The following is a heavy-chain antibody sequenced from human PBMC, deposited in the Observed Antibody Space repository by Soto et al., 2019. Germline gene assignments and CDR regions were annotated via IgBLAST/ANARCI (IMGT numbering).Heavy chain of an antibody. V-gene: IGHV3-7*01. D-gene: IGHD3-16*01. CDR2: IKQDGSEK. J-gene: IGHJ4*02. CDR3: ASLAEG. Sequence: ESGGGLVQPGGSLRLSCATSGFTFSNYWMTWVRQAPGKGLEWVANIKQDGSEKYYVDSVKGRFTISRDNAKNSLYLQMDSLRVEDTAVYYCASLAEGWGQGTLVTVSS. CDR1: GFTFSNYW.